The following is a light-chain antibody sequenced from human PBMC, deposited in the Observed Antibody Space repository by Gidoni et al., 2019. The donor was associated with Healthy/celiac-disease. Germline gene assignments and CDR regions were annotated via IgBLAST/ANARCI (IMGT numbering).Light chain of an antibody. V-gene: IGKV1-5*03. CDR2: KAS. CDR1: QSISSW. CDR3: QQYNSYPT. J-gene: IGKJ3*01. Sequence: DIQMTQAPSTLSASVGDRVTITCRASQSISSWLAWYQQKPGKAPKLLFYKASSLESGVPSRFSGSGSGTDFTLTISSLQPDDFATYYCQQYNSYPTFGPGTKVDIK.